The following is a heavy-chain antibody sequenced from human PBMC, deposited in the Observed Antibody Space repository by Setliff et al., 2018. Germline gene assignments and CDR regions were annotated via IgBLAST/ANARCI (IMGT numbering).Heavy chain of an antibody. J-gene: IGHJ4*02. V-gene: IGHV4-4*08. D-gene: IGHD2-15*01. Sequence: SETLSLTCSVAGDSMSNFFWSWIRPPPGKGLEWIGYYRGGITNYSPSLRSRVTMSADRSRNQFSLNLNSVTAADTAIYYCARGLNTESWTPLYWSPGTRVTVSS. CDR1: GDSMSNFF. CDR3: ARGLNTESWTPLY. CDR2: YRGGIT.